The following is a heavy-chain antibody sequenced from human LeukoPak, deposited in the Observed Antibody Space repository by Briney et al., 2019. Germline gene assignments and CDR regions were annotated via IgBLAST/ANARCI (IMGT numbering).Heavy chain of an antibody. Sequence: PGGSLRLSCAASGFTFSSYAMSWVRQAPGKGLEWVSAISGSGGSTYYADSVKGRFTISRDNSKNTLYLQMNSLRAEDTAVYYCAKGDLLQYYGLTFDYWGQGTLVTVSS. V-gene: IGHV3-23*01. CDR3: AKGDLLQYYGLTFDY. J-gene: IGHJ4*02. CDR2: ISGSGGST. D-gene: IGHD4-17*01. CDR1: GFTFSSYA.